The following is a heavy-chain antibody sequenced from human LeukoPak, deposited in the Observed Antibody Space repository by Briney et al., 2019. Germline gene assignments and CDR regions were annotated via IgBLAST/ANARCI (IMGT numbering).Heavy chain of an antibody. J-gene: IGHJ4*02. V-gene: IGHV4-59*08. CDR2: IYYSGST. CDR1: GGSISNYY. CDR3: ARIPTVTTSNDYFDF. D-gene: IGHD4-17*01. Sequence: PSETLSLTCTVSGGSISNYYWSWIRQPPGKGLEWIGYIYYSGSTSYNPSLKSRVTISIDTSKNQFSLKLNSVTAADTAVCYCARIPTVTTSNDYFDFWGQGTLVTVSS.